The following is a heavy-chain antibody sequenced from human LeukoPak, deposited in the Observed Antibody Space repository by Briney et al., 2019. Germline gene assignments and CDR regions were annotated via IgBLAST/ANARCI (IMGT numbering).Heavy chain of an antibody. V-gene: IGHV3-7*01. CDR3: ARDGLSEYSYGSNDC. CDR1: GFTFSSYW. D-gene: IGHD5-18*01. CDR2: IKQDGSEK. Sequence: GGSLRLSCAASGFTFSSYWMSWVRHAPGKGLEWVANIKQDGSEKYYVDSVKGRFTISRDNAKNSLYLQMNSLRAEDTAVYYCARDGLSEYSYGSNDCWGQGTLVTVSS. J-gene: IGHJ4*02.